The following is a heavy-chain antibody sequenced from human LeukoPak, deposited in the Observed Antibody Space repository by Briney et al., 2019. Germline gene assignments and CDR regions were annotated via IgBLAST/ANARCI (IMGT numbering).Heavy chain of an antibody. CDR2: ISYDGSNK. J-gene: IGHJ4*02. Sequence: GGSLRLSCAASGFTFSSYAMHWVRQAPGKGLEWVAVISYDGSNKYYADSVKGRFTISRDNAKNSLYLQMNGLRAEDTAVYYCASLYYDILTGYPAGFDYWGQGTLVTVSS. CDR1: GFTFSSYA. V-gene: IGHV3-30*04. D-gene: IGHD3-9*01. CDR3: ASLYYDILTGYPAGFDY.